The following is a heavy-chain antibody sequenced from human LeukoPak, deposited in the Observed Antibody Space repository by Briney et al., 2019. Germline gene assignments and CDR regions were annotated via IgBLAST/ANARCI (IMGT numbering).Heavy chain of an antibody. J-gene: IGHJ4*02. CDR2: INKGGCYM. CDR1: GFTFRDYT. D-gene: IGHD2-2*01. Sequence: GGSLRLSCAASGFTFRDYTMNWVRQTPGKGLEWVSAINKGGCYMKYADSWKGRFTVSRDNAKNSLFLQMNNLRVEDTAVYFCAREVLIVVEPAANTIDYWGQGTRVTVSS. V-gene: IGHV3-21*01. CDR3: AREVLIVVEPAANTIDY.